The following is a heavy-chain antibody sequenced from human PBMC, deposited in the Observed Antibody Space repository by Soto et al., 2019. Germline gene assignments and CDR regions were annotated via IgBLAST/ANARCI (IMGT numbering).Heavy chain of an antibody. CDR3: AHRLDTSGWPRFDY. J-gene: IGHJ4*02. V-gene: IGHV2-5*01. D-gene: IGHD6-19*01. CDR1: VFSLSTSGVG. Sequence: QITLKESGPTLLKPTQTLTLTCTFSVFSLSTSGVGVGWIRQPPGKALEWLALIYWNDDKRYSPSLKSRLSIPRDTSKNQVVLTMTTVDPVDTATYYCAHRLDTSGWPRFDYWGQGTLVTVSS. CDR2: IYWNDDK.